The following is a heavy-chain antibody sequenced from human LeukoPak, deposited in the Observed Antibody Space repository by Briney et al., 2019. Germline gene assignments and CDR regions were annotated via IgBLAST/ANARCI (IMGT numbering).Heavy chain of an antibody. CDR2: INPSGGST. Sequence: ASVKVSCKASGYTFTRHYIQWVRQEPGQRLEWMGLINPSGGSTHYAQKFQGKVTLTRDTSTSTVYMELSSLEYEDPAVFYRARERGVAVAGKGVDPWGQGTLVTVS. CDR3: ARERGVAVAGKGVDP. J-gene: IGHJ5*02. V-gene: IGHV1-46*01. CDR1: GYTFTRHY. D-gene: IGHD6-19*01.